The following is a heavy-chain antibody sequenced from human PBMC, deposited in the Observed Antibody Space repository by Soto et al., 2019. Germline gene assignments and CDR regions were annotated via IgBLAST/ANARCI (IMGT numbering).Heavy chain of an antibody. Sequence: SEPLSLTCSVAGGSISSYYWSWIRQPPGKGLEWIGYIYYSGSTNYNPSLKSRVTISVDTSKNQFSLKLSSVTAADTAVYYCARETPSIVARAYYYYMDVWGKGTTVTVSS. CDR1: GGSISSYY. J-gene: IGHJ6*03. CDR3: ARETPSIVARAYYYYMDV. D-gene: IGHD5-12*01. V-gene: IGHV4-59*01. CDR2: IYYSGST.